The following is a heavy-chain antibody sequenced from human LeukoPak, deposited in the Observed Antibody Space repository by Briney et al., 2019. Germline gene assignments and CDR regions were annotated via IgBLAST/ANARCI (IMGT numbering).Heavy chain of an antibody. V-gene: IGHV1-46*01. CDR3: ARDLKDSSSSHYFDY. J-gene: IGHJ4*02. D-gene: IGHD6-6*01. CDR2: INPSGGST. CDR1: GYTFTGYY. Sequence: ASVKVSCKASGYTFTGYYMHWVRQAPGQGLEWMGIINPSGGSTSYAQKFQGRVTMTRDMSTSTVYMELSSLRSEDTAVYYCARDLKDSSSSHYFDYWGQGTLVTVSS.